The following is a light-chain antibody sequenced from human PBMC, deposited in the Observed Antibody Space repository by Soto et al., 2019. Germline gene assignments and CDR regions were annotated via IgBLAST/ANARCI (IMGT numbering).Light chain of an antibody. CDR1: QTISRW. V-gene: IGKV1-5*01. Sequence: DIQMTQSPSTLSASVGDTVTINCRASQTISRWLAWYQQKPGKAPRLLIYTASTLESGVPSRLSASGSGTEFTLTISSLHPDDFATYYCQEYNNYWTFGQGTKVDIK. J-gene: IGKJ1*01. CDR2: TAS. CDR3: QEYNNYWT.